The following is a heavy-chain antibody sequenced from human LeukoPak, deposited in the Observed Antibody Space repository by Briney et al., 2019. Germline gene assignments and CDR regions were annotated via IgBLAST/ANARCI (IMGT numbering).Heavy chain of an antibody. V-gene: IGHV3-30*18. J-gene: IGHJ3*02. CDR1: GFTFSSYG. CDR3: AKLYYYDSSGYYYEGSPNAFDI. CDR2: ISYDGSNK. D-gene: IGHD3-22*01. Sequence: GGSLRLSCAASGFTFSSYGMHWVRQAPGKGLEWVAVISYDGSNKYYADSVKGRFTISRDNSKNTLYLQMNSLRAEDTAVYYCAKLYYYDSSGYYYEGSPNAFDIWGQGTMVTVSS.